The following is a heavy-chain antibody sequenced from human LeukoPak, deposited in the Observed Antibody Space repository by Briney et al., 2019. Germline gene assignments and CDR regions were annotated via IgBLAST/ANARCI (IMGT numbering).Heavy chain of an antibody. CDR2: TNQHGTQN. Sequence: GGSLRLSCTASGFTFNSYWMTWARQAPGKGLEWVANTNQHGTQNYYVDSVKGRFTISRDNAENSLYRQMSSLRDEDTAVYYCARNVNAFDIWGRGTMVTVSS. J-gene: IGHJ3*02. V-gene: IGHV3-7*01. CDR1: GFTFNSYW. CDR3: ARNVNAFDI.